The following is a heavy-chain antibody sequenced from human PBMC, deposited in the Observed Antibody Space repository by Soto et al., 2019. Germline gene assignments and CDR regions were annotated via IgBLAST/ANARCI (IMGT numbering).Heavy chain of an antibody. V-gene: IGHV3-23*01. CDR1: GFTFSTYA. CDR3: TRDWTGNTCPCMDV. J-gene: IGHJ6*02. CDR2: VSGSGAKT. Sequence: EVQLLESGGGLVQPGGSLRLSCTASGFTFSTYAMTWVRQAPGKGLEWVSTVSGSGAKTYYADSVRGRFTISRDNSKDTLYLQMNSLTAEDTATYYCTRDWTGNTCPCMDVWSQGTTVTVSS. D-gene: IGHD2-8*02.